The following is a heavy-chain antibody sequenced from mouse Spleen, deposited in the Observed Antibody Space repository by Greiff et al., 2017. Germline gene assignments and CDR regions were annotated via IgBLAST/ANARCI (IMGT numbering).Heavy chain of an antibody. CDR2: INYDGSST. V-gene: IGHV5-16*01. CDR1: GFTFSDYY. J-gene: IGHJ1*01. Sequence: DVMLVESEGGLVQPGSSMKLSCTASGFTFSDYYMAWVRQVPEKGLEWVANINYDGSSTYYLDSLKSRFIISRDNAKNILYLQMSSLKSEDTATYYCARERNYYGSSYDWYFDVWGAGTTVTVSS. D-gene: IGHD1-1*01. CDR3: ARERNYYGSSYDWYFDV.